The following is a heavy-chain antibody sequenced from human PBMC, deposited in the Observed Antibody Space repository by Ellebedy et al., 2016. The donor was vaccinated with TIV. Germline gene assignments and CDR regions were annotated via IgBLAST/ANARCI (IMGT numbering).Heavy chain of an antibody. CDR3: AKDHQGSIDY. V-gene: IGHV3-43*01. J-gene: IGHJ4*02. Sequence: GESLKISXAASGFEFDGYSMHWVRQAPGKGLEWVSLITRFGGDTPYADSAKGRFTISRDNSRNLLYLQMNSLRPEDTAMYYCAKDHQGSIDYWGQGTLVTVSP. CDR2: ITRFGGDT. CDR1: GFEFDGYS.